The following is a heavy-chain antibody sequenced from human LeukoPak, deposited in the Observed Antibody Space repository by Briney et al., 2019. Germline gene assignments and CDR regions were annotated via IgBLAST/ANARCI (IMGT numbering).Heavy chain of an antibody. CDR3: ARVCFWSGCRLFDY. V-gene: IGHV1-2*02. Sequence: ASVKVSCKASGYTFTSYGISWVRQAPGQGLEWMGWINPNSGGTNYAQKFQGRVTMTRDTSISTAYMELSRLRSDDTAVYYCARVCFWSGCRLFDYWGQGTLVTVSS. D-gene: IGHD3-3*01. CDR1: GYTFTSYG. J-gene: IGHJ4*02. CDR2: INPNSGGT.